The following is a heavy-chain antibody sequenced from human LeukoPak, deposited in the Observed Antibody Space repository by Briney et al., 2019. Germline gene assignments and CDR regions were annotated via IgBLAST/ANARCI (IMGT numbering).Heavy chain of an antibody. CDR2: INHSGST. V-gene: IGHV4-34*01. CDR1: GGSFSGYY. CDR3: ARGVFNYYGSGSYYLDAFDI. D-gene: IGHD3-10*01. Sequence: SETLSLTCAVYGGSFSGYYWSWIRQPPGKGLEWIGEINHSGSTNYSPSLKSRVTISVDTSKNQFSLKLSSVTAADTAVYYCARGVFNYYGSGSYYLDAFDIWGQGTMVTVSS. J-gene: IGHJ3*02.